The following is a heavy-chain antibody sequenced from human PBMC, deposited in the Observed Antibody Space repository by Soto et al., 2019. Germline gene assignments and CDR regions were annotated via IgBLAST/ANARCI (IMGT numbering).Heavy chain of an antibody. Sequence: GASVKVSCKASGFTFTSSAMQWVRQARGQRLEWIGWIVVGSGNTNYAQKFQERVTITRDMSTSTAYMELSSLRSEDTAVYYCAAVSWDTIFGVVTPSGDNWFDPWGQGTLVTVSS. CDR1: GFTFTSSA. D-gene: IGHD3-3*01. J-gene: IGHJ5*02. CDR3: AAVSWDTIFGVVTPSGDNWFDP. V-gene: IGHV1-58*02. CDR2: IVVGSGNT.